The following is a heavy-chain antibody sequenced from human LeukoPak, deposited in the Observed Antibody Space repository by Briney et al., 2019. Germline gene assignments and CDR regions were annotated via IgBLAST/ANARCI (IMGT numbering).Heavy chain of an antibody. CDR3: ARAPYCSSTSCYKGYGEFDY. Sequence: SETLSLTCAVYGGSFSGYYWSWIRQPPGKGLEWIGEINHSGSTNYNPSLKSRVTISVDASKNQFSLKLSSVTAADTAVYYCARAPYCSSTSCYKGYGEFDYWGQGTLVTVSS. V-gene: IGHV4-34*01. J-gene: IGHJ4*02. CDR1: GGSFSGYY. D-gene: IGHD2-2*02. CDR2: INHSGST.